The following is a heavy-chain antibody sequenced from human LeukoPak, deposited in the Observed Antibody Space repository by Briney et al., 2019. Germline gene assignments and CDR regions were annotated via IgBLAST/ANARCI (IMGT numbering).Heavy chain of an antibody. Sequence: GGSLRLSCAPSGFTLSNYEMNWVRLTPGKGLEWISYITKGGATVLYADSVKGRFTISRDNANSSLYLQMNSLRAEDTAVYFCARLSVSITRRFDLWGQGTLVTVSS. CDR2: ITKGGATV. CDR3: ARLSVSITRRFDL. V-gene: IGHV3-48*03. D-gene: IGHD3-3*01. CDR1: GFTLSNYE. J-gene: IGHJ5*02.